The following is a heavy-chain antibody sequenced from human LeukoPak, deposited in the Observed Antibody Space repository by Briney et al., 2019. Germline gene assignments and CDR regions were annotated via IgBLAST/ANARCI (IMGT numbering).Heavy chain of an antibody. CDR1: GYPFASYW. D-gene: IGHD3-16*01. J-gene: IGHJ5*02. CDR3: AKRGEISAANHWFDP. V-gene: IGHV5-51*01. CDR2: IYPGDSDT. Sequence: GESLKISCQGSGYPFASYWIAWVRQLPGKGLEWIGIIYPGDSDTRYSPSFQGQVTISADKSISTAYLQWNSLKASDTAIYYCAKRGEISAANHWFDPWGQGTLVTVSS.